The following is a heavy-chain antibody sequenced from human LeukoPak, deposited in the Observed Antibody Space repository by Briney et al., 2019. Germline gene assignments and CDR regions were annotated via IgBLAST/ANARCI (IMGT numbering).Heavy chain of an antibody. Sequence: ASVKVSCKVSGYTLTELSMRWVRQAPGKGLEWMGGFDPEDGETIYAQRFQGRVTMTEDTSTDTAYMELSSLRSEDTAVYYCATSSSSWFDYWGQGTLVTVSS. CDR1: GYTLTELS. J-gene: IGHJ4*02. CDR3: ATSSSSWFDY. V-gene: IGHV1-24*01. D-gene: IGHD6-13*01. CDR2: FDPEDGET.